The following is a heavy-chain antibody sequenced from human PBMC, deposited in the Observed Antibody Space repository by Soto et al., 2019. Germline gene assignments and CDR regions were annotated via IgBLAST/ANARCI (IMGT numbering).Heavy chain of an antibody. CDR3: ARGKVLGPHHRSGSYLDY. CDR2: ISYDGSNK. CDR1: GFTFSSYA. D-gene: IGHD1-26*01. Sequence: QVQLVESGGGVVQPGRSLRLSCAASGFTFSSYAMHWVRQAPGKGLEWVAVISYDGSNKYYADSVKGRFTISRDNSKNTLYLQMNSLRAEDTAVYYCARGKVLGPHHRSGSYLDYWGQGTLVTVSS. V-gene: IGHV3-30-3*01. J-gene: IGHJ4*02.